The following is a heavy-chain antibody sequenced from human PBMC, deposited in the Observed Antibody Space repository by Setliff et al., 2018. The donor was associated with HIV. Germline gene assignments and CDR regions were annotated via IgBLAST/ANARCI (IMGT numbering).Heavy chain of an antibody. J-gene: IGHJ3*01. CDR3: ARVQMAYAAFDV. CDR1: GGSISSSSYY. CDR2: MYYSGRT. V-gene: IGHV4-39*06. Sequence: KTSETLSLTCTVSGGSISSSSYYWGWIRQPPGKGLEWIGTMYYSGRTFYNPSLTSRASISVDTSKNQFALKLSSVTAADTAVYYCARVQMAYAAFDVWGHGTMVTVSS. D-gene: IGHD4-17*01.